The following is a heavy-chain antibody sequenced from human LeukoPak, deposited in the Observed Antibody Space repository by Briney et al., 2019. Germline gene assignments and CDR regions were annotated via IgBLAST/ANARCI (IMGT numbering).Heavy chain of an antibody. Sequence: GGSLRLSCVASGFNFDDYAMYWVRQAPGKGLEWVSGIDWNSGIIDYADSVKGRFTISRDNAKNSLYLQMNSLRAEDTALYYCAKDGNYGDYGKDYWGQGTLVTVSS. CDR3: AKDGNYGDYGKDY. CDR1: GFNFDDYA. V-gene: IGHV3-9*01. J-gene: IGHJ4*02. D-gene: IGHD4-17*01. CDR2: IDWNSGII.